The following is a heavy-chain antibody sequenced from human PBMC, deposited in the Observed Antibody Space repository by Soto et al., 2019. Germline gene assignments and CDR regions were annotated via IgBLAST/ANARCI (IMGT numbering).Heavy chain of an antibody. CDR3: AKDRYGQVADYLGY. J-gene: IGHJ4*02. Sequence: EVQLLESGGGLVQPGGSLRLSCAASGFTFSSYAMSWVRQAPGKGLEWVSAITVSADNTYYADSVRGRFTISRDNSKSTLYLQMSSPRAEDTDVYYCAKDRYGQVADYLGYWGQGTLVTVSS. V-gene: IGHV3-23*01. D-gene: IGHD6-19*01. CDR1: GFTFSSYA. CDR2: ITVSADNT.